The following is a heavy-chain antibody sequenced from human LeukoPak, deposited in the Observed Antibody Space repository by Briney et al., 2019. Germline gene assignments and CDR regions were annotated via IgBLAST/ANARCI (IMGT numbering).Heavy chain of an antibody. CDR3: ARYRSLDY. Sequence: GGSLRLSCAASGFTFSDYAMHWVRQAPGKGLEWVANIKQDGSEKYYVDSVKGRFTISRDNAKNSLYLQMNSLRAEDTAVYYCARYRSLDYWGQGTLVTVSS. J-gene: IGHJ4*02. CDR2: IKQDGSEK. CDR1: GFTFSDYA. V-gene: IGHV3-7*01. D-gene: IGHD2-15*01.